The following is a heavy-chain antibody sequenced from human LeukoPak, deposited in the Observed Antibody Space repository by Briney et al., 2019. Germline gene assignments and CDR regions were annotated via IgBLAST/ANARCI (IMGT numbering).Heavy chain of an antibody. D-gene: IGHD6-13*01. Sequence: GESLKISCRGSGYRFTSYWISWVRQMPGKGLEWMGKIDPSDSYTNYSPSFQGHVTISADKSISTAYLQWSSLKASDTAMYYCARGEQLVHYWGQGTLVTVSS. CDR1: GYRFTSYW. CDR3: ARGEQLVHY. CDR2: IDPSDSYT. J-gene: IGHJ4*02. V-gene: IGHV5-10-1*01.